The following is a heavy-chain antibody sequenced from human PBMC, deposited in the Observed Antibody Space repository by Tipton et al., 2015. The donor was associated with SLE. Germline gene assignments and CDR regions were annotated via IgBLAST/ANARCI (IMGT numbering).Heavy chain of an antibody. J-gene: IGHJ4*02. CDR2: ISSSSSTI. CDR3: VAIAARPHYFDY. CDR1: GFTFSSYN. V-gene: IGHV3-48*01. Sequence: GSLRLSCAASGFTFSSYNMNWVRQAPGKGLEWVSYISSSSSTIYYADSVKGRFTISRDNAKNSLYLQMSSLRAEDTAVYYCVAIAARPHYFDYWGQGTLVTVSS. D-gene: IGHD6-6*01.